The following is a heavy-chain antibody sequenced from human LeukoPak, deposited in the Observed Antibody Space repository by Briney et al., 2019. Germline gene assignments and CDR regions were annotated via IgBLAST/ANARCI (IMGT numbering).Heavy chain of an antibody. Sequence: SVKVSCKASGGTFSSYAISWVRQAPGQGLEWMGGIIPIFGTANYAQKFQGRVTITADESTSTAYMELSSLRSEDTAVYCCARASEPYYYDSSGPIFDYWGQGTLVTVSS. CDR2: IIPIFGTA. D-gene: IGHD3-22*01. CDR3: ARASEPYYYDSSGPIFDY. J-gene: IGHJ4*02. CDR1: GGTFSSYA. V-gene: IGHV1-69*13.